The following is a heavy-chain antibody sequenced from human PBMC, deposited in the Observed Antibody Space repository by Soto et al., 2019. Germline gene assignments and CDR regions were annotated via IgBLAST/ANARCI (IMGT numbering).Heavy chain of an antibody. Sequence: GGSLRLSCAASGFTFSDHHMDWVRQAPGKGLEWVGRARNKAHSYTTAYAASVKGRFTISRDNAKGSLYLQMNSLRAEDTAVYFCARDWGTTGTTSLDYWGQGTLVTVSS. V-gene: IGHV3-72*01. CDR1: GFTFSDHH. CDR2: ARNKAHSYTT. D-gene: IGHD1-1*01. J-gene: IGHJ4*02. CDR3: ARDWGTTGTTSLDY.